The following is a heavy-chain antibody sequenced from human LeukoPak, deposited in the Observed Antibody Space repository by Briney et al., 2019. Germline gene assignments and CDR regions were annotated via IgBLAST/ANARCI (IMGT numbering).Heavy chain of an antibody. D-gene: IGHD3-9*01. J-gene: IGHJ4*02. Sequence: GSLRLSCAASGFSFSIYVMSWVRQPPGKGLEWIGSIYYSGSTYYNPSLKSRVTISVDTSKNQFSLKLSSVTAADTAVYYCARDHDILTGYYFGDFDYWGQGTLVTVSS. CDR2: IYYSGST. CDR1: GFSFSIYV. V-gene: IGHV4-39*07. CDR3: ARDHDILTGYYFGDFDY.